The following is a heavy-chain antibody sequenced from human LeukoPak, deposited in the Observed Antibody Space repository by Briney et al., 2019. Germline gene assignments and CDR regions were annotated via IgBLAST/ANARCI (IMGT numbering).Heavy chain of an antibody. J-gene: IGHJ5*02. CDR3: AKERHGENWFDP. D-gene: IGHD4-17*01. CDR1: GFTFDDYA. V-gene: IGHV3-43*02. CDR2: IGGDGGST. Sequence: GGSLRLSCAASGFTFDDYAMHWVRQAPGKGLEWVSLIGGDGGSTYYADSVKGRFTISRDNSKNSLYLQMNSLRTEDTALYYCAKERHGENWFDPWGQGTLVTVSS.